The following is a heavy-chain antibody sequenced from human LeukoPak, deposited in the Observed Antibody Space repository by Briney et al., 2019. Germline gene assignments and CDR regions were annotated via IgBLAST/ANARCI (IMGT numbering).Heavy chain of an antibody. V-gene: IGHV3-15*01. Sequence: GGSLRLSCAASGFTFSNAWMSWVRQAPGKGLEWVGRIKSKTDGGTTDYAAPVKGRLTISRDDSKNTLYLQMNSLKTEDTAVYYCTTDEFTDSPGLVSSDYWGQGTLVTVSS. J-gene: IGHJ4*02. CDR1: GFTFSNAW. CDR3: TTDEFTDSPGLVSSDY. CDR2: IKSKTDGGTT. D-gene: IGHD3-3*01.